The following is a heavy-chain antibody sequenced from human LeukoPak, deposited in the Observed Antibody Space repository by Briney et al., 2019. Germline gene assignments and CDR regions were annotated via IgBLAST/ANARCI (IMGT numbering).Heavy chain of an antibody. J-gene: IGHJ6*02. D-gene: IGHD3-3*01. CDR3: AREIRYYDFWSGYYPYYYYGMDV. V-gene: IGHV3-23*01. CDR2: ISDSGGNS. CDR1: GFSFSSYA. Sequence: SGGSLRLSCAASGFSFSSYAMIWVRQAPGKGLEWVSSISDSGGNSFYIDSVKGRFTISRDNSKNTLYLQMNSLRAEDTAVYYCAREIRYYDFWSGYYPYYYYGMDVWGQGTTVTVSS.